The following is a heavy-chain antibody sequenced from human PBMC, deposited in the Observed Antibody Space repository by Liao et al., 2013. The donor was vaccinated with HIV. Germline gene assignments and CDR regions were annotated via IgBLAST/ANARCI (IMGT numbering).Heavy chain of an antibody. D-gene: IGHD2-21*01. CDR1: GGSISYY. CDR2: IHHSGKN. V-gene: IGHV4-59*01. J-gene: IGHJ4*02. CDR3: ARGGVDYFDL. Sequence: QEQLQESGPGLVKPSGTLSLTCTVSGGSISYYWSWLRQPPGKGLEWIGYIHHSGKNTYSPSLKSRATTSIDTSKKQFSLRLNSVTAADTAVYYCARGGVDYFDLWGQGTLVAVSS.